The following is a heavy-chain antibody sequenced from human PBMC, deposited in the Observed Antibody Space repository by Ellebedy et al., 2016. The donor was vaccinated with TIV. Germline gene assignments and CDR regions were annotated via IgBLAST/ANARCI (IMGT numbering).Heavy chain of an antibody. D-gene: IGHD6-19*01. Sequence: AASVKVSCKASGYTFTNYDISWVRQATGQGLEWMGWMSPHSGKSGYAQKFQGRITMTRDTSISTAYMDLSSLTSGDTAIYYCARGRVGVAGSLFHWGQGTLVTVSS. CDR2: MSPHSGKS. CDR3: ARGRVGVAGSLFH. CDR1: GYTFTNYD. J-gene: IGHJ4*02. V-gene: IGHV1-8*01.